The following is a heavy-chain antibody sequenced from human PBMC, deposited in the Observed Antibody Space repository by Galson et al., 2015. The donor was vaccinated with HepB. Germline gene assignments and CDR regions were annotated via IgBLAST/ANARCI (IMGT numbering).Heavy chain of an antibody. V-gene: IGHV3-21*01. J-gene: IGHJ4*02. Sequence: SLRLSCAASGFTFSSYSMNWVRQAPGKGLEWVSSISSSSSYIYYADSEKGRFNISRDNAKNSLYLQMNSLRPEDTAVYYCARDRGSGFLDYWGQGTLVTVSS. D-gene: IGHD3-22*01. CDR3: ARDRGSGFLDY. CDR2: ISSSSSYI. CDR1: GFTFSSYS.